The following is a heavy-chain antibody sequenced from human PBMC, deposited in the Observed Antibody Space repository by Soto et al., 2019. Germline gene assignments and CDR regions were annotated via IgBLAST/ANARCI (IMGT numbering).Heavy chain of an antibody. CDR3: AKCRISGSWYGAD. J-gene: IGHJ4*02. V-gene: IGHV1-18*01. Sequence: ASVKVSCKASGYTFTSYGISWVRQAPGQGLEWMGWISAYNGNTNYAQKLQGRVTMTTDTSTSTAYMELRSLSTHDTAVYYWAKCRISGSWYGADWGQGTLATVPS. CDR1: GYTFTSYG. D-gene: IGHD6-13*01. CDR2: ISAYNGNT.